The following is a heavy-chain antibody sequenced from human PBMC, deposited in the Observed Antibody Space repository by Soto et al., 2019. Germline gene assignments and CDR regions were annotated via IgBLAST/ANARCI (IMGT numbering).Heavy chain of an antibody. J-gene: IGHJ4*02. CDR2: IYWNDDK. V-gene: IGHV2-5*01. Sequence: QITLKESGPTLVKPTQTLTLTCTFSGFSLSTSGVGVGWIRQPPGKAMEWLALIYWNDDKRYSPSLKSRLTISDDTSKNQVVLTMTNMDPVDTATYYCAHSLDTAAAGIPSAFDYCGQGTLVTVSS. CDR1: GFSLSTSGVG. CDR3: AHSLDTAAAGIPSAFDY. D-gene: IGHD6-13*01.